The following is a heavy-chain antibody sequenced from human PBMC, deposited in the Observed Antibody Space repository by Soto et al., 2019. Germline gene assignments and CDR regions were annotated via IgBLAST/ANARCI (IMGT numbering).Heavy chain of an antibody. CDR2: ISWNGGTT. J-gene: IGHJ3*02. V-gene: IGHV3-9*01. CDR1: GFTFDDYG. CDR3: AKISGSSNLDI. Sequence: EVQLVESGGGLVQPGRSLRLSCAASGFTFDDYGMHWVRQAPWKGLEWVSGISWNGGTTDYADSVKGRFTISRDNTKNSVYLQMNSLRVDDTALYYCAKISGSSNLDIWGQGTMVTVSS. D-gene: IGHD1-26*01.